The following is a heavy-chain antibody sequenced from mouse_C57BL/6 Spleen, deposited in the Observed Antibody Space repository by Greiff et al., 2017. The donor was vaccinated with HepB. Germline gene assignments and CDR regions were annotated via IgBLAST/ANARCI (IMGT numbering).Heavy chain of an antibody. CDR2: IDPSDSYT. J-gene: IGHJ1*03. D-gene: IGHD1-1*01. CDR1: GYTFTSYW. CDR3: ARGYYGSSYYFDV. Sequence: QVQLQQPGAELVKPGASVKLSCKASGYTFTSYWMQWVKQRPGQGLEWIGEIDPSDSYTNYNQKFKGKATLTVDTSASTAYMQLSSLTSEDSAVYYCARGYYGSSYYFDVWGTGTTVTVSS. V-gene: IGHV1-50*01.